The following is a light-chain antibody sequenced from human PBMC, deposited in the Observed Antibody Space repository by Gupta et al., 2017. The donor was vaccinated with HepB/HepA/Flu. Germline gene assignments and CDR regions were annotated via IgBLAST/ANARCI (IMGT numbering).Light chain of an antibody. J-gene: IGKJ4*01. CDR1: QSVSSSY. CDR3: QQYGSSPLT. V-gene: IGKV3-20*01. CDR2: GAS. Sequence: SLSPGERATLSCRASQSVSSSYLAWYQQKPGQAPRLLIYGASSRATGIPDRFSGSGSGTDFTLTISRLEPEDFAVYYCQQYGSSPLTFGGWTKVEMK.